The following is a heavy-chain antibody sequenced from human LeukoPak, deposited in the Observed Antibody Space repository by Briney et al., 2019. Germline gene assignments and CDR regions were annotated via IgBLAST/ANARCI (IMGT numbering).Heavy chain of an antibody. D-gene: IGHD2-15*01. Sequence: GESLKISCKGSGYSFTSYWIGWVRQMPGKGLEWMGIIYPGDSDTRYSPYFQGQVPISADKSISTAYLQWSSLKASDTAMYYCARQEDIVAVRYFDYWGQGTLVTVSS. CDR3: ARQEDIVAVRYFDY. CDR1: GYSFTSYW. CDR2: IYPGDSDT. V-gene: IGHV5-51*01. J-gene: IGHJ4*02.